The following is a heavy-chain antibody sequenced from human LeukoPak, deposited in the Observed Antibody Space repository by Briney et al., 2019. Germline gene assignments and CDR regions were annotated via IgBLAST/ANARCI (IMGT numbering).Heavy chain of an antibody. CDR3: ARDLRYMDV. Sequence: PGGSLRLSCAASGFTFSSYSMNWVRQAPGKGLEWVSSISSSSSYRYYANAVKGRFTFSRDNAKNSLYLQMNSLRAEDTAVYYCARDLRYMDVWGKGTTVTVSS. J-gene: IGHJ6*03. V-gene: IGHV3-21*01. CDR2: ISSSSSYR. CDR1: GFTFSSYS.